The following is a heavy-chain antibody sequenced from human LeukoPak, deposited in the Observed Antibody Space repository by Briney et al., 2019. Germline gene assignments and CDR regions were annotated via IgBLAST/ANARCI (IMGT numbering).Heavy chain of an antibody. D-gene: IGHD3-22*01. Sequence: SVKVSCNASGGTFSSYTISWVRQAPGQGLEWMGRIIPILGIANYAQKFQGRVTITADKSTSTAYMELSSLRSEDTAVYYCARLYYYDSSGYQGGYYYMDVWGKGTTVTVSS. CDR1: GGTFSSYT. V-gene: IGHV1-69*02. CDR2: IIPILGIA. CDR3: ARLYYYDSSGYQGGYYYMDV. J-gene: IGHJ6*03.